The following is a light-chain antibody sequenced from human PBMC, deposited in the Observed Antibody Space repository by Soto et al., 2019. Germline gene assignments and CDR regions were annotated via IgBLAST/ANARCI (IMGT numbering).Light chain of an antibody. CDR2: DGT. J-gene: IGKJ4*01. V-gene: IGKV1-33*01. CDR1: QHISDY. Sequence: DTRLTQSPSSLSASVGDRVTITCQASQHISDYLNWYQQKPGKAPKLLIYDGTKLETGVPSRFSGSGSGTEFTFTISSLPPEDTATYYCHQYFNPRTFGGGTKVEIK. CDR3: HQYFNPRT.